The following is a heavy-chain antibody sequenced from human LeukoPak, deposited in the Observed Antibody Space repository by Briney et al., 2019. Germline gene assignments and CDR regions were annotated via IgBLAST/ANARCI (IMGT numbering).Heavy chain of an antibody. Sequence: GGSLRLSCAASGFTFSSYWMSWVRQAPGKGLEWVANIKQDGSEKYYVDSVKGRFTTSRDNAKNSLYLQMNSLRAEDTAVYYCARRKYYYEDRDAFDIWGQGTMVTVSS. CDR1: GFTFSSYW. CDR3: ARRKYYYEDRDAFDI. D-gene: IGHD3-22*01. V-gene: IGHV3-7*01. J-gene: IGHJ3*02. CDR2: IKQDGSEK.